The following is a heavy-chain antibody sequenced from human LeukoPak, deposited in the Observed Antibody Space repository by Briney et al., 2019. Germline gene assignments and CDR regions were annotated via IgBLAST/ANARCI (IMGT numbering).Heavy chain of an antibody. CDR3: ARDQRSDSSGYYYGTTYGMDV. D-gene: IGHD3-22*01. V-gene: IGHV3-33*01. CDR1: GFTFSSYG. Sequence: PRGSLRLSCATSGFTFSSYGMHWVRQAPGKGLEWVAVIWYDGSNKYYADSVKGRFTISRDNSKNTLYLQMNSLRAEDTAVYYCARDQRSDSSGYYYGTTYGMDVWGQGTTVTVSS. CDR2: IWYDGSNK. J-gene: IGHJ6*02.